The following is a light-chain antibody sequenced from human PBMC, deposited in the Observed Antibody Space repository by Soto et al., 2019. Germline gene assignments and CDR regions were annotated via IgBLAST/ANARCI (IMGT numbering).Light chain of an antibody. CDR1: QSISSY. Sequence: DIQMTQSPSSLSASVGERVTITCRASQSISSYLNWYQQKPGKAPKMLIYAASSLLNGVPSTFSGSGFWTEFALTITSLSTDDFAPSYCQQTYSTPRTFGQGTNLQIK. V-gene: IGKV1-39*01. CDR3: QQTYSTPRT. J-gene: IGKJ2*01. CDR2: AAS.